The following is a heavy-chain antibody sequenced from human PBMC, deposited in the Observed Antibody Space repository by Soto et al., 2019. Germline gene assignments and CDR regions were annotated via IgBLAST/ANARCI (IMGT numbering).Heavy chain of an antibody. CDR3: ARLPRSSWRSYYYYYGMDV. D-gene: IGHD2-2*01. CDR2: IDPSDSYT. Sequence: XESLNISCKGSGYSFTSHWINWVRQMPGKGLEWMGKIDPSDSYTNYSPSFQGHVTISADKSISTAYLQWSSLKASDTAMYYCARLPRSSWRSYYYYYGMDVWGQGTTVTVSS. CDR1: GYSFTSHW. V-gene: IGHV5-10-1*01. J-gene: IGHJ6*02.